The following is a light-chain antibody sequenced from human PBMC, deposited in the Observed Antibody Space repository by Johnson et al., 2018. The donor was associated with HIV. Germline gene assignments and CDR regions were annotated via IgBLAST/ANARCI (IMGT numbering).Light chain of an antibody. V-gene: IGLV1-51*02. CDR1: TSNIGNNY. J-gene: IGLJ1*01. CDR3: GTWDSSLNALYV. Sequence: QSVLTQPPSVSAAPGQKVTISCSGSTSNIGNNYVSWYQQLPGTAPKLLIYEKNKRPSGIPDRFSASKSGTSATLDITGLQTGDEADYYCGTWDSSLNALYVFGTGTNVTVL. CDR2: EKN.